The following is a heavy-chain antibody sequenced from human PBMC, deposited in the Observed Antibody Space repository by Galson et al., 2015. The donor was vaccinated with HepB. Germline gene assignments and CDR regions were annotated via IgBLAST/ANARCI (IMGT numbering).Heavy chain of an antibody. D-gene: IGHD4-17*01. CDR3: VSSPKTMTTYCDY. Sequence: SGAEVKKPGESLRISCNVSGYSFTSYLINWVRQTPGKGLEWMGRIGPSNSYIKYSPSFEGHVTISVDKSVNTAYLQWSSLKASDTSVYYCVSSPKTMTTYCDYWGQGTLVSVSS. CDR2: IGPSNSYI. J-gene: IGHJ4*02. V-gene: IGHV5-10-1*01. CDR1: GYSFTSYL.